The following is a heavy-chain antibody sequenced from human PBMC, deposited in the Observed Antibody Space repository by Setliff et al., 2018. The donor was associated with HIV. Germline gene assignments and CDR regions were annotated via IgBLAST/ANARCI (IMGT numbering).Heavy chain of an antibody. CDR2: IYTTGGT. J-gene: IGHJ4*02. V-gene: IGHV4-4*07. D-gene: IGHD6-13*01. CDR3: ARSNPGITAGLLAY. Sequence: SETLSLTCNISGVSIPTNYWNWIRQPAGKGLEWIGRIYTTGGTNYNPALKSRVTMSIDTSKNQIFLKLNSVTAADTATYYCARSNPGITAGLLAYWGPGTLVTVSS. CDR1: GVSIPTNY.